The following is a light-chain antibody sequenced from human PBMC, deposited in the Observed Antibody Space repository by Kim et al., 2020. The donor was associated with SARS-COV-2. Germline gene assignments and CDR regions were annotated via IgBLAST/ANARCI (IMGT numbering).Light chain of an antibody. CDR3: QAWDSRTGV. CDR1: KLGDKY. Sequence: VSPGQTASITCSGDKLGDKYACWYQQKPGQSPVLVIYQDNKRPSGIPERFSGSNSGNTATLTISGTQAMDEADYYCQAWDSRTGVFGTGTKVTVL. CDR2: QDN. V-gene: IGLV3-1*01. J-gene: IGLJ1*01.